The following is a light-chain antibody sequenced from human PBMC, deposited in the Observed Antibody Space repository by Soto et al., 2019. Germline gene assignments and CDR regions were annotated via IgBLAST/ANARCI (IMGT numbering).Light chain of an antibody. J-gene: IGKJ2*01. V-gene: IGKV1-39*01. Sequence: DIQMTQSPSSLSASVGDRVTITCRASQNIRNYLNWYQQRPGKTPNLLVYAASNLRSGVPSRLSGSGSGTDFALTISSLQPEDFGTYYCQQIHSTSSYTFGQVSRVDVK. CDR2: AAS. CDR1: QNIRNY. CDR3: QQIHSTSSYT.